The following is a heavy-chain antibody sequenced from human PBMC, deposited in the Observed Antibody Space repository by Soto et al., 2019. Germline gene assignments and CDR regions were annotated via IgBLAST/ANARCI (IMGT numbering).Heavy chain of an antibody. CDR2: IYYSGST. CDR1: GGSINSGGYY. D-gene: IGHD2-2*02. Sequence: SETLSLTCTVSGGSINSGGYYWSWIRQHPWKGLEWIGYIYYSGSTNYNPSLKSRVTISVDTSKNQFSLKLSSVTAADTAVYYCARDHCSSTSGSTGYYYGMDVWGQGTTVTVTS. CDR3: ARDHCSSTSGSTGYYYGMDV. V-gene: IGHV4-61*08. J-gene: IGHJ6*02.